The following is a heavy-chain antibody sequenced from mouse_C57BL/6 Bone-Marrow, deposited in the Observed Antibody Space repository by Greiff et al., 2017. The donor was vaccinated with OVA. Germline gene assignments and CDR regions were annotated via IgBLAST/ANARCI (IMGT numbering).Heavy chain of an antibody. CDR3: SEDSAVYYCAWYYYGSSYGFAY. D-gene: IGHD1-1*01. Sequence: VQLQQSGPELARPWASVKISCQAFYTFSRRVHFAIRDTNYWMQWVTQRPGQGLEWIGVIYPGNGDTSYNQKFKGKATLTADKSSSTAYMQLSSLTSEDSAVYYCAWYYYGSSYGFAYWGQGTLVTVSA. V-gene: IGHV1-87*01. CDR1: YTFSRRVH. CDR2: GQGLEWIG. J-gene: IGHJ3*01.